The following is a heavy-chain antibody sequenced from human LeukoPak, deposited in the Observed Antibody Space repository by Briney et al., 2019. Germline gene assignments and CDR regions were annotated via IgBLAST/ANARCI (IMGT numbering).Heavy chain of an antibody. D-gene: IGHD3-10*01. Sequence: SQTLSLTCAISGDSVSSNSVAWIWIRQSPARGLEWLGRTYYRSKWYNDYAVSVKSRITINPDTSKNQFSLQLNSVTPEDTAVYYCARDSGSYAVFDYWGQGTLVTVSS. J-gene: IGHJ4*02. CDR3: ARDSGSYAVFDY. CDR2: TYYRSKWYN. V-gene: IGHV6-1*01. CDR1: GDSVSSNSVA.